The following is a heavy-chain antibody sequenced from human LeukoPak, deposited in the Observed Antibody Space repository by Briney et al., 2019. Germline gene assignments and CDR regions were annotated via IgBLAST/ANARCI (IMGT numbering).Heavy chain of an antibody. CDR2: IKQDGSEK. Sequence: GGSLRLSCTASGFTFSSYWMSWVRQAPGKGLEWVANIKQDGSEKYYVDSVKGRFTISRDNAKNSLYLQMNSLRAEDTGVYYCARFSGSNLSAYWGQGTLVTVSS. J-gene: IGHJ4*02. V-gene: IGHV3-7*01. CDR1: GFTFSSYW. CDR3: ARFSGSNLSAY. D-gene: IGHD1-26*01.